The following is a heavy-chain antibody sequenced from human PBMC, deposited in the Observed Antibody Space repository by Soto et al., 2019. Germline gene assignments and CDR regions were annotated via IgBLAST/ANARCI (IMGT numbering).Heavy chain of an antibody. Sequence: PGGSLRLSCAASGFTFGSYSMHWVRQAPGKGLEWVAVISYDGSDKYYEDSVKGRFTISRDNSKSTLYLHMDSLKTEDTAVYYCANRPFDWNYHFWGQGTLVTVSS. D-gene: IGHD1-7*01. J-gene: IGHJ4*02. CDR1: GFTFGSYS. CDR3: ANRPFDWNYHF. V-gene: IGHV3-30*18. CDR2: ISYDGSDK.